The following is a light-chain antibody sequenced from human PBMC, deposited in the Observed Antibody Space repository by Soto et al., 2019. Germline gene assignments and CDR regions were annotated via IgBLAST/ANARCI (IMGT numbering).Light chain of an antibody. Sequence: EIVLTQSPGTLSVSPGERATLSCRASQSVGRNYLAWYQQKPGQAPRLLIYDASSRPTGIPDRFSGSGSGTDFTLTIGRLERVHCAVYSCQQYVSSPLTVGGGTKVQAK. V-gene: IGKV3-20*01. CDR1: QSVGRNY. CDR3: QQYVSSPLT. CDR2: DAS. J-gene: IGKJ4*01.